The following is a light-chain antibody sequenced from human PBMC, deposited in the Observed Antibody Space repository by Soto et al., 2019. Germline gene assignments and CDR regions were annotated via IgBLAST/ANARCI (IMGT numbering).Light chain of an antibody. CDR1: PTLYNY. J-gene: IGKJ2*01. V-gene: IGKV1-39*01. CDR2: AAS. Sequence: DIQMTQSPSSLSASVGDRVTITCRARPTLYNYLNWYQQKPGQAPKVLIYAASSLQSGVPSRFSGRISGTECTLTIISLRPEDFAPDYCQQSFTTPYNFGQGTRLDI. CDR3: QQSFTTPYN.